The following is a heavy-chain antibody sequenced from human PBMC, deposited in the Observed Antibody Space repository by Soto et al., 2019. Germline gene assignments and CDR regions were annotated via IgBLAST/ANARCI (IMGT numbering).Heavy chain of an antibody. CDR2: IYYSGST. D-gene: IGHD6-13*01. CDR1: GGSISSGDYY. V-gene: IGHV4-30-4*01. CDR3: ARSSWPRDI. Sequence: PSETLSLTCTVSGGSISSGDYYCSWILHPPGKGLEWIGYIYYSGSTYYNPSLKSRVTISVDTSKNQFSLKLSSVTAADTAVYYCARSSWPRDIWGQGTLVTVSS. J-gene: IGHJ3*02.